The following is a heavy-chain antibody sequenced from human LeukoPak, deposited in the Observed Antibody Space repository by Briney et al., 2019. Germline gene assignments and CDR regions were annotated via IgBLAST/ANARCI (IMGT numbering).Heavy chain of an antibody. J-gene: IGHJ4*02. CDR3: ARVGNYHGFY. D-gene: IGHD3-10*01. Sequence: SQTLSLTCTVFGGPTSSGAYFWTWIRQHPGKGLELIGYIYYSGSTYYNPSLKSRLTISVDTSENQFSLRLSSVTAADTAVYYCARVGNYHGFYWGQGTLVTVSS. CDR2: IYYSGST. CDR1: GGPTSSGAYF. V-gene: IGHV4-31*03.